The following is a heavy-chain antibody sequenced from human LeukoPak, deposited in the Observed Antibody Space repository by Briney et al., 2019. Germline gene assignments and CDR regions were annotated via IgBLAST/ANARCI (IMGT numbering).Heavy chain of an antibody. D-gene: IGHD2-15*01. Sequence: SETLSLTCSVSGYSISSGHYWGWIRQPPGKGLEWIGYIYYSGSTNYNPSLKSRVTISVDTSKNQFSLKLSSVTAADTAVYYCARLLGDYDCSGGSCYIDYWGQGTLVTVSS. CDR1: GYSISSGHY. J-gene: IGHJ4*02. V-gene: IGHV4-38-2*01. CDR3: ARLLGDYDCSGGSCYIDY. CDR2: IYYSGST.